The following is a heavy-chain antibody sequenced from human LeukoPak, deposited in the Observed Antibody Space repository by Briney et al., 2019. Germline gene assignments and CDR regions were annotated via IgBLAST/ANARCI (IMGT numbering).Heavy chain of an antibody. Sequence: PSETLSLTCAVSGVAFSNYYWSWVRQSPRKGLEWIGEINHSGYTNYNPSLKSRVTMSIDTSKNQFSLMLTSVTAADTAVYYCTVGATHYYMDVWGKGTTVTVSS. CDR1: GVAFSNYY. V-gene: IGHV4-34*01. D-gene: IGHD3-16*01. CDR2: INHSGYT. J-gene: IGHJ6*03. CDR3: TVGATHYYMDV.